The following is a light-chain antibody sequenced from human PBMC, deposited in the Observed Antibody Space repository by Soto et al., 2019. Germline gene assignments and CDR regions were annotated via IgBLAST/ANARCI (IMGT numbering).Light chain of an antibody. CDR2: KAS. V-gene: IGKV1-5*03. J-gene: IGKJ2*01. Sequence: DIQMTQSPLILPASIGDRVTITCRASQNMNKYLAWYQQKPGKAPNLLMYKASSLTNGVPSRFSGAGSGTEFTLTISGLQADDFATYYCQQYSSYPYTFGQGTKVEI. CDR3: QQYSSYPYT. CDR1: QNMNKY.